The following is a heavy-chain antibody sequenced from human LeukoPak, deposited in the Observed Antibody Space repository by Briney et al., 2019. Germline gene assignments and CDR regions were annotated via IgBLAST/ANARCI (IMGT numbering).Heavy chain of an antibody. V-gene: IGHV1-8*01. CDR3: ASSIKYDFLNWFDP. CDR1: GYTFTSYD. D-gene: IGHD3-3*01. J-gene: IGHJ5*02. Sequence: ASVKVSCKASGYTFTSYDIHWVRQATGQGLEWMGWMNPNSGNTGYAQKFQGRVTMTRNTSISTAYMELSSLRSEDTAVYYCASSIKYDFLNWFDPWGQGTLVTVSS. CDR2: MNPNSGNT.